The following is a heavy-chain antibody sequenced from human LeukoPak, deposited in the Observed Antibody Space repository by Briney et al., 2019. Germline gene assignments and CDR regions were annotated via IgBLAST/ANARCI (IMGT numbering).Heavy chain of an antibody. V-gene: IGHV4-39*01. Sequence: PSETLSLTCTVSGVSISSSSYYWGWIRQPPGKGLEWIGGLYYSGNTYYNPSLKSRITMSVDTPKNQFSLKLSSVTAADTAIYYCARGGEWYGSYPYYYYMDVWGKGTTVTVCS. CDR2: LYYSGNT. CDR3: ARGGEWYGSYPYYYYMDV. J-gene: IGHJ6*03. D-gene: IGHD3-10*01. CDR1: GVSISSSSYY.